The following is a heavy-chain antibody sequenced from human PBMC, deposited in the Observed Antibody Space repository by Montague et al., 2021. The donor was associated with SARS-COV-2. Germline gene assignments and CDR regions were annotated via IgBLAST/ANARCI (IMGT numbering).Heavy chain of an antibody. CDR2: IYYSGDT. CDR1: GASISSPSYY. D-gene: IGHD3-10*01. Sequence: SETLSLTCTVSGASISSPSYYWDWIRQPPGNGLEWIGSIYYSGDTYYNPSLKSRVTLSVDTSKNQFSLQLASVTAADTAVYYCARHRGFGDLWALDYWGQGTLVAVSS. J-gene: IGHJ4*02. V-gene: IGHV4-39*01. CDR3: ARHRGFGDLWALDY.